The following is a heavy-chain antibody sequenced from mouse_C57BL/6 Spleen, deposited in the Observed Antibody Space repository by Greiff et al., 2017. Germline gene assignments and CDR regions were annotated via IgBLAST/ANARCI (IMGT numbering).Heavy chain of an antibody. CDR3: GRAGGDYGYDVDY. V-gene: IGHV5-4*03. J-gene: IGHJ2*01. CDR2: ISDGGSYT. D-gene: IGHD2-2*01. Sequence: EVMLVESGGGLVKPGGSLKLSCAASGFTFSSYAMSWVRQTPEKRLEWVATISDGGSYTYYPDNVKGRFTISRDNAKNNLYLQMSHLKSEDTAMYYCGRAGGDYGYDVDYWGQGTTLTVSS. CDR1: GFTFSSYA.